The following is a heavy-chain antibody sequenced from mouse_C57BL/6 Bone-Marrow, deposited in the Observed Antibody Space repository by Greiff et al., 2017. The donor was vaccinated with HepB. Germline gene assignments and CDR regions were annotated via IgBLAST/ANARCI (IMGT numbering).Heavy chain of an antibody. V-gene: IGHV1-64*01. CDR1: GYTFTSYW. J-gene: IGHJ3*01. D-gene: IGHD2-2*01. Sequence: QVHVKQPGAELVKPGASVKLSCKASGYTFTSYWMHWVKQRPGQGLEWIGMIHPNSGSTNYNEKFKSKATLTVDKSSSTAYMQLSSLTSEDSAVYYCARGNYGSAWFAYWGQGTLVTVSA. CDR2: IHPNSGST. CDR3: ARGNYGSAWFAY.